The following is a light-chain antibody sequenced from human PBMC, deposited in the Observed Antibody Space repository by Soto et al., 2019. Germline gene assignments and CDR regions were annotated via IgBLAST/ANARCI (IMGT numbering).Light chain of an antibody. V-gene: IGKV1-9*01. Sequence: NQSPASVSASVGDEVTIPCRASQTIMTYLNWYQLKPGKPPRLLMYAASTLQRGVPSRFSGSGSGTEFTLTISSLQPEDFARYYCQKLNTYPLTFGQGTLPEIK. CDR3: QKLNTYPLT. J-gene: IGKJ5*01. CDR2: AAS. CDR1: QTIMTY.